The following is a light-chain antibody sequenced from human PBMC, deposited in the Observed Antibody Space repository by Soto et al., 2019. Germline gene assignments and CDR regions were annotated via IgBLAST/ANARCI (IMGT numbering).Light chain of an antibody. CDR3: QTWGTGLWV. CDR1: SGHSNYA. V-gene: IGLV4-69*01. Sequence: QPVLTQSPSASASLGASVKLTCTLSSGHSNYAIAWHQQQPEKGPRYLMKLNSDGSHSKGDGIPDRFSGSSSGAERYLTISSLQSEDEADYDCQTWGTGLWVFGGGTELTVL. J-gene: IGLJ3*02. CDR2: LNSDGSH.